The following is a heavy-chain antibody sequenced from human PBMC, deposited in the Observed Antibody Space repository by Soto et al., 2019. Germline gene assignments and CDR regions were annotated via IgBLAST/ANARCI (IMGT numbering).Heavy chain of an antibody. CDR1: GGSTSSDNY. V-gene: IGHV4-30-4*01. J-gene: IGHJ4*02. Sequence: SETLSLTCTVSGGSTSSDNYWSWIRQPPGKGLEWIGHIYYSGNTDYNPSLKSRLAISIDTSKNQFSLELSSVTAADTAVYFCAREGGESSDGLYYFDSWGQGSLVTVSS. CDR2: IYYSGNT. CDR3: AREGGESSDGLYYFDS. D-gene: IGHD3-16*01.